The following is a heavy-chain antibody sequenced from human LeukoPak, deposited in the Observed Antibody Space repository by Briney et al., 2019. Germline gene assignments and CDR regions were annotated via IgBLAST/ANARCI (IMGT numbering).Heavy chain of an antibody. CDR3: ARGGYCSSTSCYDPYYYYMDV. J-gene: IGHJ6*03. D-gene: IGHD2-2*01. V-gene: IGHV4-4*07. CDR1: GGSISSYY. Sequence: SETLSLTCTVSGGSISSYYWSWTRQPAGKGLEWIGRIYTSGSTNYNPSLKSRVTMSVDTSKNQFSLKLSSVTAADTAVYYCARGGYCSSTSCYDPYYYYMDVWGKGTTVTVSS. CDR2: IYTSGST.